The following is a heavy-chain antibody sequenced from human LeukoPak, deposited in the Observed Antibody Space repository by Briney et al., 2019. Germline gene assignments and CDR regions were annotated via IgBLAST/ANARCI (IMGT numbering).Heavy chain of an antibody. V-gene: IGHV6-1*01. D-gene: IGHD3-3*02. CDR3: ARHFAGHTRNFDY. CDR1: GDSVSSNSAA. J-gene: IGHJ4*02. Sequence: SQTLSLTCAISGDSVSSNSAAWNWIRQSPSRGLEWLGRTYYRSKWYNDYAVSVKSRIIINPDTSKNQFSLQLNSVTAADTAIYYCARHFAGHTRNFDYWGQGTLVTVSS. CDR2: TYYRSKWYN.